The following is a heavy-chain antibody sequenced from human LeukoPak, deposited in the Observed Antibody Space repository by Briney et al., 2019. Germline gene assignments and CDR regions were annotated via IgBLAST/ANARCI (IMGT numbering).Heavy chain of an antibody. CDR1: GGSISSSSYY. CDR2: IYYSGST. D-gene: IGHD1-14*01. J-gene: IGHJ4*02. CDR3: ARHGEPALDY. V-gene: IGHV4-39*01. Sequence: SETLSLTCTVSGGSISSSSYYWGWIRQPPGKGLEWIGSIYYSGSTYYNPSLKSRVTISVDTSKNQFSLKLSPVTAADTAVYYCARHGEPALDYWGQGTLVTVSS.